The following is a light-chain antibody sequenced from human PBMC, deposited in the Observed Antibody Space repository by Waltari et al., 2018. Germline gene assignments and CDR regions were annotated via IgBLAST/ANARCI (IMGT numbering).Light chain of an antibody. V-gene: IGKV3-20*01. CDR1: QSVDSRY. CDR3: QQYGSS. Sequence: EVVLTQSPGTLSVSPGERATLACRASQSVDSRYFGWYQQKPGQAPRLLIYGASTRAAGVPDRFSGSGSGTEFTLTLSRVEPEDFAVYYCQQYGSSFGQGTRVELK. CDR2: GAS. J-gene: IGKJ1*01.